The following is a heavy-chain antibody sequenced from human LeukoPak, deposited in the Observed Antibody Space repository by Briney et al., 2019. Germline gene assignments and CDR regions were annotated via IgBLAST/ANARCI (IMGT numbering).Heavy chain of an antibody. Sequence: GGSLRLSCAASGFIFDDYTMHWVRQTPGKGLEWVSLISWDGSSTYYADSMKGRFTISRDNSKNSLYLQMNSLRTEDTALYYCAKDIGVGSCNGCLFDYWGQGTLVTVSS. D-gene: IGHD2-15*01. CDR3: AKDIGVGSCNGCLFDY. J-gene: IGHJ4*02. V-gene: IGHV3-43*01. CDR2: ISWDGSST. CDR1: GFIFDDYT.